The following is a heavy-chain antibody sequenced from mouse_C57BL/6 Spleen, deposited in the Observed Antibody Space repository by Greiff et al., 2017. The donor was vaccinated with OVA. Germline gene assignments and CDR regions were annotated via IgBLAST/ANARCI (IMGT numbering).Heavy chain of an antibody. Sequence: EVQVVESGGGLVQPKGSLKLSCAASGFSFNTYAMNWVRQAPGKGLEWVARIRSKSNNYATYYADSVKDRFTISRDYSESMLYLQMNNLKTEDTAMYYCVRQGGWLLPFDYWGQGTTLTVSS. J-gene: IGHJ2*01. CDR2: IRSKSNNYAT. CDR3: VRQGGWLLPFDY. D-gene: IGHD2-3*01. V-gene: IGHV10-1*01. CDR1: GFSFNTYA.